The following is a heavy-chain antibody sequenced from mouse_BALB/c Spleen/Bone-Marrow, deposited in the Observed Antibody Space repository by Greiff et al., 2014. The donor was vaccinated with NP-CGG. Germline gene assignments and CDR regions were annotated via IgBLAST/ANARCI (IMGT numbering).Heavy chain of an antibody. CDR2: IRNKANGYTT. V-gene: IGHV7-3*02. CDR1: GFTFTDYY. D-gene: IGHD1-2*01. CDR3: ARDRTTATLYWYFDV. Sequence: DVMLVESGGGLVQPGGSLRLSCATSGFTFTDYYMSRVRQPPGKALEWLGFIRNKANGYTTEYSASVKGRFTISRDNSQSILYLQMNTLRAEDSATYYCARDRTTATLYWYFDVWGAGTTVTVSS. J-gene: IGHJ1*01.